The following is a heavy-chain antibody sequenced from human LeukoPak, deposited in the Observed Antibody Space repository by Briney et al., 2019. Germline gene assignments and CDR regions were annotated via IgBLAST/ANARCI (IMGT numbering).Heavy chain of an antibody. J-gene: IGHJ4*02. D-gene: IGHD3-22*01. Sequence: PGGSLRLSCAASGFTFSSYSMNWVRQAPGKGLEWVSSISSSSSFIYYADSVKGRFTISRDNAKNSLYLQMHSLRAEDTAVYYCARVWDYYDSSGYQYFDYWGQGTLVTVSS. CDR1: GFTFSSYS. CDR2: ISSSSSFI. V-gene: IGHV3-21*01. CDR3: ARVWDYYDSSGYQYFDY.